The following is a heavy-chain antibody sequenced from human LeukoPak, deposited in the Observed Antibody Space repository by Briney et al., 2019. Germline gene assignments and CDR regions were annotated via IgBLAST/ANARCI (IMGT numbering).Heavy chain of an antibody. CDR2: ISGSGGGT. D-gene: IGHD1-26*01. CDR1: GFTFNSYA. Sequence: GGSLRLSCAASGFTFNSYAMSWVRQAPEKGLEWVATISGSGGGTYYADSVKGRFTISKDDSKNTLYLQMNSLRAEDTAVYYCAKDLGRYRNNYFDYWGQGTLVTVSS. J-gene: IGHJ4*02. CDR3: AKDLGRYRNNYFDY. V-gene: IGHV3-23*01.